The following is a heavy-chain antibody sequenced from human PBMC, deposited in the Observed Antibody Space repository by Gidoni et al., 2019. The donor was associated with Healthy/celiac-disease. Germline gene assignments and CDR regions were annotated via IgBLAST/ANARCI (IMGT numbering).Heavy chain of an antibody. D-gene: IGHD2-15*01. CDR3: ARVPLRPRLNCSGGSCTSRYYYYYGMDV. CDR2: INHTGST. V-gene: IGHV4-34*01. J-gene: IGHJ6*02. Sequence: QVQLQQWGAGLLKPSETLSLTCAVYGGSFSGYYWSWIRQPPGKGLEWIGEINHTGSTNYNPSLKSRVTISVDTSKNQFSLKLSSVTAADTAVYYCARVPLRPRLNCSGGSCTSRYYYYYGMDVWGQGTTVTVSS. CDR1: GGSFSGYY.